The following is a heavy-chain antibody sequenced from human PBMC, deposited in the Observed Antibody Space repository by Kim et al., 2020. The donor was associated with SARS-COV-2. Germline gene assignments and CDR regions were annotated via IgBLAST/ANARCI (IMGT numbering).Heavy chain of an antibody. CDR3: AKGSDRVRGVIKPYYYYGMDV. J-gene: IGHJ6*02. CDR2: ISGSGGST. V-gene: IGHV3-23*01. CDR1: GFTFSSYA. Sequence: GGSLRLSCAASGFTFSSYAMSWVRQAPGKGLEWVSAISGSGGSTYYADSVKGRFTISRDNSKNTLYLQMNSLRAEDTAVYYCAKGSDRVRGVIKPYYYYGMDVWGQGTTVTVSS. D-gene: IGHD3-10*01.